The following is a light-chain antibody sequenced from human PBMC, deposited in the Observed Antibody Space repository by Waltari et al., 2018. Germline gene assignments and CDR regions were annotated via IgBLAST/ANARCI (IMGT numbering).Light chain of an antibody. J-gene: IGKJ1*01. Sequence: EIVMTQSPATLSVSPGERAPLSCRASQSVSSNLAWYQQQPGQAPRLLIYGASTRATGIPARISGSGCATEFTLTSSSKESEDFAVYYCQPYNNWPTFGQGTKVEIK. V-gene: IGKV3-15*01. CDR2: GAS. CDR3: QPYNNWPT. CDR1: QSVSSN.